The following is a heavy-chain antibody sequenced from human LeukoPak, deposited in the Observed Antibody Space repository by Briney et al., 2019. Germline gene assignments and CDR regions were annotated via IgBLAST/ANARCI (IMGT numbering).Heavy chain of an antibody. J-gene: IGHJ4*02. CDR3: ARGFRRITMVRGVQYYFDY. Sequence: SETLSLTCTVSGGSISSYYWSWIRQPPGKRLEWIGYIYYSGSTNYNPSLKSRVTISVDTSKNQFSLKLSSVTAADTAVYYCARGFRRITMVRGVQYYFDYWGQGTLVTVSS. CDR2: IYYSGST. V-gene: IGHV4-59*01. CDR1: GGSISSYY. D-gene: IGHD3-10*01.